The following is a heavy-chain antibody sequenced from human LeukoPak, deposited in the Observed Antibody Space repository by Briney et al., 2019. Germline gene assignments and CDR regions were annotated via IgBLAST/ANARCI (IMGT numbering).Heavy chain of an antibody. V-gene: IGHV1-18*01. Sequence: GASVKVSCKASGYTFTSYGIGWVRQAPGQGLEWMGWISAYNGNTNYAQKLQGRVTMTTDTSTSTAYMELRSLRSDDTAVYYCARGNYDSSGYYFHFDYWGQGTLVTVSS. CDR3: ARGNYDSSGYYFHFDY. D-gene: IGHD3-22*01. CDR2: ISAYNGNT. CDR1: GYTFTSYG. J-gene: IGHJ4*02.